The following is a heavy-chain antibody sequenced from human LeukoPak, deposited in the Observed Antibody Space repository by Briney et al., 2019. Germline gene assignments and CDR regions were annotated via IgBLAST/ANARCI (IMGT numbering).Heavy chain of an antibody. CDR2: IDSYGTT. J-gene: IGHJ4*02. Sequence: PSETLSLTCAVSGVSIASYSCHWIRQSPGKGLEDVAAIDSYGTTYYNPSLRSRLNIAVDPSKNQCSLRLNSVTAADTAVYYCARSRGWWALDYWGPGTLVTVSS. CDR1: GVSIASYS. CDR3: ARSRGWWALDY. D-gene: IGHD2-8*02. V-gene: IGHV4-39*07.